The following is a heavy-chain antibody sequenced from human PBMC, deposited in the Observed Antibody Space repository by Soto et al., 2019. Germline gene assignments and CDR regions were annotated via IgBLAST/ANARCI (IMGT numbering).Heavy chain of an antibody. V-gene: IGHV1-18*01. CDR2: ISAYNGNT. CDR1: GYTFTSYG. CDR3: ARAVLRYFDWLKKGGWFDP. D-gene: IGHD3-9*01. Sequence: QVQLVQSGAEVKKPGASVKVSCKASGYTFTSYGISWVRQAPGQGLEWMGWISAYNGNTNDAQKLQGRVTMTTDTSTSTAYMELRSLRSDDTAVYYCARAVLRYFDWLKKGGWFDPWGQGTLVTVSS. J-gene: IGHJ5*02.